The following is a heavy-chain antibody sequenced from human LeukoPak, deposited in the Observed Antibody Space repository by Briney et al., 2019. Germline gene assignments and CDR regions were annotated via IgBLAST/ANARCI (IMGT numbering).Heavy chain of an antibody. CDR2: INPNSGGT. J-gene: IGHJ4*02. CDR1: GYTFTGYY. CDR3: ARPKRRYNWNDQRSDYFDY. Sequence: ASVKVSCKASGYTFTGYYMHWARQAPGQGLEWMGWINPNSGGTNYAQKFQGRVTMTRDTSISTAYMELSRLRSDDTAVYYCARPKRRYNWNDQRSDYFDYWGQGTLVTVSS. D-gene: IGHD1-1*01. V-gene: IGHV1-2*02.